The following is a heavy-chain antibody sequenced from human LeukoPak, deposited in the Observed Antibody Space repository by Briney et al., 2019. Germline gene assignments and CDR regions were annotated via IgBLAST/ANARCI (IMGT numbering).Heavy chain of an antibody. J-gene: IGHJ3*02. CDR3: ARRGVVVTTRNENSDAFDI. V-gene: IGHV3-33*01. Sequence: GGSLRLSCAASGFTFSSYGMHWVRQAPGKGLEWVAAIWYDGSNKYYAASVKGRFTISRDNSKNTLYLQMNRLRAEDTAMYYCARRGVVVTTRNENSDAFDIWGQGTMVTVSS. D-gene: IGHD2-21*02. CDR1: GFTFSSYG. CDR2: IWYDGSNK.